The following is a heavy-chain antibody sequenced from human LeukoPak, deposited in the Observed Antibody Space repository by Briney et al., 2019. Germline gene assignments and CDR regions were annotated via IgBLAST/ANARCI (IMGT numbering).Heavy chain of an antibody. CDR2: INPDSGGT. Sequence: ASVKVSCKASGYTFTGYYMHWVRQAPGQGLEWMGWINPDSGGTNYAQKFQGRVTMTRDTSISTAYMELSRLRSDDTAVYYCARGYCSGGSCYSSYYYSYMDVWGKGTTVTVSS. J-gene: IGHJ6*03. CDR3: ARGYCSGGSCYSSYYYSYMDV. CDR1: GYTFTGYY. V-gene: IGHV1-2*02. D-gene: IGHD2-15*01.